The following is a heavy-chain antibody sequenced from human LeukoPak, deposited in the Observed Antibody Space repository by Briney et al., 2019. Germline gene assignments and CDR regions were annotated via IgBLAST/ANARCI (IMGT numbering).Heavy chain of an antibody. D-gene: IGHD3-10*01. V-gene: IGHV1-8*01. CDR3: ARGFVNYGSGSRYYYFDY. J-gene: IGHJ4*02. CDR1: GYTFTSYD. CDR2: MNPNSGNT. Sequence: ASVKVSCKASGYTFTSYDINWVRQATGQGLEWMGWMNPNSGNTGYAQKFQGRVTMTRNTSISTAYMELSSLRSEDTAVYYCARGFVNYGSGSRYYYFDYWGQGTLVTVSS.